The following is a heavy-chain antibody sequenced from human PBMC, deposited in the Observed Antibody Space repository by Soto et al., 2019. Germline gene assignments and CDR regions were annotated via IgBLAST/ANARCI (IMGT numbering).Heavy chain of an antibody. D-gene: IGHD3-22*01. CDR2: IYSGGST. CDR1: GFTFSSNY. J-gene: IGHJ4*02. V-gene: IGHV3-66*01. CDR3: ARESYYYDPDGFDY. Sequence: SLRLSCAASGFTFSSNYMSWVRQAPGNGLEWVSVIYSGGSTYYADSVKGRFTISRDNSKNTLYLQMNSLRAEDTAVYYCARESYYYDPDGFDYWGQGTLVTVSS.